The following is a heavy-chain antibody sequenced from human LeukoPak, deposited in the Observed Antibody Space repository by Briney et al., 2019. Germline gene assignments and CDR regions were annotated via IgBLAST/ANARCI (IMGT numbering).Heavy chain of an antibody. CDR1: GFTCSDYS. J-gene: IGHJ6*03. Sequence: GGSLRLSCEVSGFTCSDYSMNWVRQAPGKGLEWVSYISSSGYTINYADSVKGRFTISRDNAKNSLYLQMNSLRAEDTAVYYCARGVPKTSYYYYYMDVWGKGTTVTVSS. CDR3: ARGVPKTSYYYYYMDV. V-gene: IGHV3-48*01. CDR2: ISSSGYTI. D-gene: IGHD4-11*01.